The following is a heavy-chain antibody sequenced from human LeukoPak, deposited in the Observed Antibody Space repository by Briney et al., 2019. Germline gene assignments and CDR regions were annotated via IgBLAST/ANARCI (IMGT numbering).Heavy chain of an antibody. V-gene: IGHV3-74*01. CDR3: ARDAIRGFNY. CDR1: GFTFSNYW. CDR2: IKTHGSII. J-gene: IGHJ4*02. Sequence: GGSLRLSCVASGFTFSNYWMHWVRQAPGKGLVWVSHIKTHGSIIDYADPVKGRFTISRDNAKNTVYLQMHSLRAEDTAVYYCARDAIRGFNYWGQGILVSVSS.